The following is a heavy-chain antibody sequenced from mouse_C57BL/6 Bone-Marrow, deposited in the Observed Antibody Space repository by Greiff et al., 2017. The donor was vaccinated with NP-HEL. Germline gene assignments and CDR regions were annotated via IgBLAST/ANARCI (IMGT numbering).Heavy chain of an antibody. CDR3: AILRPGYWYFDV. D-gene: IGHD1-2*01. CDR2: IHPNSGST. Sequence: VQLQQPGAELVKPGASVKLSCKASGYTFTSYWMHWVKQRPGQGLEWIGMIHPNSGSTKYNEKFKSKATLTVDKSSITAYMQLSSLTSEDSAVYYCAILRPGYWYFDVWGTGTTVTVSS. V-gene: IGHV1-64*01. J-gene: IGHJ1*03. CDR1: GYTFTSYW.